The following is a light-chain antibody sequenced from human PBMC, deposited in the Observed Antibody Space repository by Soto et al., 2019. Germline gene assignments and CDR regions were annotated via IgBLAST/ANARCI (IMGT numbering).Light chain of an antibody. Sequence: QVTQSPPTLSASVGDSVTLTCRASQTISTWMAWYQQKPGKAPKLLVYDASTLQSGVASRFSGSGSGTEFTLIISGLQPDDSATYYCQQYTNTNNPWMFGQGTKVDIK. V-gene: IGKV1-5*01. CDR2: DAS. CDR1: QTISTW. CDR3: QQYTNTNNPWM. J-gene: IGKJ1*01.